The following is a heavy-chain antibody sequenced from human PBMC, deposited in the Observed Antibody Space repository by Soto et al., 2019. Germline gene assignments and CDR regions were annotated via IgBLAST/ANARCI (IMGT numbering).Heavy chain of an antibody. CDR1: GAIFSSYA. J-gene: IGHJ5*01. D-gene: IGHD4-17*01. CDR2: IIPIFATP. Sequence: QVQLVQSGAEVKKPGSSVKVSCKASGAIFSSYAVSWVRQVPGQGLEWMGGIIPIFATPKYGQKFQDRVTITADESTSSAYMELSSLRSDDTAVYYCARARYGDFVTWFDSWGQGTPVTVSS. CDR3: ARARYGDFVTWFDS. V-gene: IGHV1-69*01.